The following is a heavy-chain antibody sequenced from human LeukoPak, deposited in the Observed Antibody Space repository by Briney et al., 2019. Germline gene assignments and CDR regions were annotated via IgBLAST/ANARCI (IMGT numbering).Heavy chain of an antibody. CDR2: IKQDGSEK. D-gene: IGHD2-15*01. CDR3: ARGDCSGGSCYLSLTTIDY. J-gene: IGHJ4*02. V-gene: IGHV3-7*04. CDR1: GFTFSSYA. Sequence: GGSLRLSCAASGFTFSSYAMSWVRQAPGKGLEWVANIKQDGSEKYYVDSVKGRFTISRDNAKNSLYLQMNSLRAEDTALYYCARGDCSGGSCYLSLTTIDYWGQGTLVTVSS.